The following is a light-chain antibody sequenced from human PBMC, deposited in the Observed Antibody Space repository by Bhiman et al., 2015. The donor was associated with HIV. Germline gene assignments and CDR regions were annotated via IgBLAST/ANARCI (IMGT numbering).Light chain of an antibody. J-gene: IGLJ2*01. CDR2: SNN. CDR3: QSYDTTLSGVI. Sequence: QLVLTQPPSVSGAPGQRVTISCTGSSSNIGAGYDVHWYQHLPGTAPKLLIYSNNKRPSGVPDRFSTSRSGTSASLAITGLQAEDEADFYCQSYDTTLSGVIFGGGTRLTVL. V-gene: IGLV1-40*01. CDR1: SSNIGAGYD.